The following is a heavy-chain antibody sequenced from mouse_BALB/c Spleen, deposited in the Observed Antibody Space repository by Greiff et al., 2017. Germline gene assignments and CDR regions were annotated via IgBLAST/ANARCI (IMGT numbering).Heavy chain of an antibody. J-gene: IGHJ3*01. D-gene: IGHD1-1*01. Sequence: EVKPVESGPSLVKPSQTLSLTCSVTGDSITSGYWNWIRKFPGNKLEYMGYISYSGSTYYNPSLKSRISITRDTSKNQYYLQLNSVTTEDTATYYCAAGYYGSSWFAYWGQGTLVTVSA. CDR2: ISYSGST. V-gene: IGHV3-8*02. CDR1: GDSITSGY. CDR3: AAGYYGSSWFAY.